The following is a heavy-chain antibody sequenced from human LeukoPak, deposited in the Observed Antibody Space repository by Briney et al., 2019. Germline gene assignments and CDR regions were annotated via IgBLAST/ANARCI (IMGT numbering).Heavy chain of an antibody. V-gene: IGHV3-7*01. CDR3: ARDPLYSSGWYPSDY. CDR1: GFTFSSYW. D-gene: IGHD6-19*01. Sequence: GGSLRLSCAASGFTFSSYWMSWVRQAPGKGLEWVANIKQDGSEKYYVDSVKGRFTISRDNAKNSLYLQMNSLRAEDTAVYYCARDPLYSSGWYPSDYWGQGTLVTVPS. J-gene: IGHJ4*02. CDR2: IKQDGSEK.